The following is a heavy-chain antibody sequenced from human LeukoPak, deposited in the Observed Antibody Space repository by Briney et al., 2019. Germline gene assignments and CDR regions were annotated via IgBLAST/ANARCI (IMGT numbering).Heavy chain of an antibody. CDR3: ARGGVVGDYYYYYMDV. J-gene: IGHJ6*03. D-gene: IGHD3-3*01. V-gene: IGHV1-3*01. Sequence: GASVKVSCKASGYTFTSYAMHWVRQAPGQRLEWMGWINAGNGNTKYSQKFQGRVTITRDTSASTAYMELSSLRSEDTAVYYCARGGVVGDYYYYYMDVWGKGTTVTVSS. CDR1: GYTFTSYA. CDR2: INAGNGNT.